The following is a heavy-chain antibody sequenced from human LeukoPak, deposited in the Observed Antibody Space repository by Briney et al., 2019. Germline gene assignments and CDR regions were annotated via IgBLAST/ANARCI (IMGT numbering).Heavy chain of an antibody. CDR1: GGTFSSYA. Sequence: GSSVKVSCKASGGTFSSYAISWVRQAPGQGLEWMGRIIPILGIANYAQKFQGRVTITADKSTSTAYMELSSLRSEDTAVYYCASQGPGTWGDYDNWFDPWGQGTLVTVSS. CDR3: ASQGPGTWGDYDNWFDP. J-gene: IGHJ5*02. V-gene: IGHV1-69*04. D-gene: IGHD4-17*01. CDR2: IIPILGIA.